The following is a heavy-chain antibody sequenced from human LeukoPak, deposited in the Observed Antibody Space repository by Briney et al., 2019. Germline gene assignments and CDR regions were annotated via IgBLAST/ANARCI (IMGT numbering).Heavy chain of an antibody. V-gene: IGHV1-46*01. CDR3: ARDRRYCSSTSCYTGRNFDY. D-gene: IGHD2-2*02. Sequence: ASVKVSCKASGYTFTSYYMHWGRQAPGQGLEWMGIINTSGGSTSYAQKFQGRVTMTRDTSTSTVYMELSSLRSEDTAVYYCARDRRYCSSTSCYTGRNFDYWGQGTLVTVSS. CDR1: GYTFTSYY. J-gene: IGHJ4*02. CDR2: INTSGGST.